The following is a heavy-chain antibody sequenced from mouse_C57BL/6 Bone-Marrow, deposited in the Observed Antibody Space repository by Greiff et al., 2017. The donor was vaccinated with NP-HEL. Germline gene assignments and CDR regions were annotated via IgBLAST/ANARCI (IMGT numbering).Heavy chain of an antibody. V-gene: IGHV5-17*01. CDR2: ISRGSSTI. J-gene: IGHJ3*01. Sequence: EVHLVESGGGLVKPGGSLKLSCAASGFTFSDYGMHWVRQAPEKGLEWVAYISRGSSTIYYADTLKGRFTISRDNAKNTMFLQMTSLRSEDTAMYYCARGDYYGSSPFAYWGQGTLVTVSA. CDR3: ARGDYYGSSPFAY. CDR1: GFTFSDYG. D-gene: IGHD1-1*01.